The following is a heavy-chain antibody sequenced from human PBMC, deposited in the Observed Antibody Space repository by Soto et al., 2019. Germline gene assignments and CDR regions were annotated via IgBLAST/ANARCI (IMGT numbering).Heavy chain of an antibody. J-gene: IGHJ6*02. CDR2: INSVFGLV. CDR3: AGGRIVVVGSRAYYGMDV. D-gene: IGHD3-22*01. Sequence: QVHLLLQSGAEVKKPGSSVKVSCKASGGTPSNSAISWVRQAPGQGLEWMGGINSVFGLVKYAQNFQGRVTITADESTNTAYMELSSLRPEDTAVYYCAGGRIVVVGSRAYYGMDVWGQGTTVTVSS. CDR1: GGTPSNSA. V-gene: IGHV1-69*01.